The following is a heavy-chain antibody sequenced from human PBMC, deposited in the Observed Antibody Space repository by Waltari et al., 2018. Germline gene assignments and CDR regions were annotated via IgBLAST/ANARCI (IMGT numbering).Heavy chain of an antibody. J-gene: IGHJ4*02. D-gene: IGHD2-15*01. CDR1: GFTFSSYA. Sequence: EVQLLESGGGLVQPGGSLRLSCAASGFTFSSYAMSWVRQAPGTGLEWVSAISGSGGSTYYADSVKGRFTISRDNSKNTLYLQMNSLRAEDTAVYYCAKGKGIGVVVAATIDYWGQGTLVTVSS. V-gene: IGHV3-23*01. CDR3: AKGKGIGVVVAATIDY. CDR2: ISGSGGST.